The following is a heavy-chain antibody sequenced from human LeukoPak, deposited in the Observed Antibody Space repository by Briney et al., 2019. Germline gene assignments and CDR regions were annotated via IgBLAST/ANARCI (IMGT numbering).Heavy chain of an antibody. D-gene: IGHD6-19*01. CDR2: IYSGGST. V-gene: IGHV3-53*04. Sequence: GGSLRLSCAASGFTVSSNYMGWVRQAPGKGLEWVSVIYSGGSTYYADSVKGRFTISRHNSKNTLYLQMNSLRAEDTAVYYCARDSSGYYYYGMDVWGQGTTVTVSS. CDR1: GFTVSSNY. CDR3: ARDSSGYYYYGMDV. J-gene: IGHJ6*02.